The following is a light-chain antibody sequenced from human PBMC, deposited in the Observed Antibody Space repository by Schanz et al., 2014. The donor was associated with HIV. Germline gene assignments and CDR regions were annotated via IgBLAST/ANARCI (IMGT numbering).Light chain of an antibody. CDR3: SSYTTSSTLV. CDR1: SSDVGSYNL. J-gene: IGLJ2*01. CDR2: DVS. V-gene: IGLV2-14*02. Sequence: QSALTQPASVSGSPGQSITISCTGTSSDVGSYNLVSWYQQHPGKAPKLMIYDVSNRPSGVSSRFSGSKSGNTASLTISGLQAEDEADYYCSSYTTSSTLVFGGGTKLTVV.